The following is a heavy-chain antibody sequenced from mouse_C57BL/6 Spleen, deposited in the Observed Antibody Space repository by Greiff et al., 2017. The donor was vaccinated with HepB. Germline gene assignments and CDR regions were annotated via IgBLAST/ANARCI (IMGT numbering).Heavy chain of an antibody. CDR1: GFNIKDDY. CDR2: IDPENGDT. V-gene: IGHV14-4*01. CDR3: TSYYGSSPQFDY. J-gene: IGHJ2*01. Sequence: EVQLQQSGAELVRPGASVKLSCTASGFNIKDDYMHWVKQRPEQGLEWIGWIDPENGDTEYASKFQGKATITADTSSNTAYLQLSSLTSEDTAVYYCTSYYGSSPQFDYWGQGTTLTVSS. D-gene: IGHD1-1*01.